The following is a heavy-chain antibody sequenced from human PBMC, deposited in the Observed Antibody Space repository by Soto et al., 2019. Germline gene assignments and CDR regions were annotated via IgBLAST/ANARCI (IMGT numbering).Heavy chain of an antibody. CDR2: IIPLFGTA. Sequence: QVQLVQSGAEVKKPGSSVKVSCKASGGTFSTYGLNWVRQAPGQGLEGMGGIIPLFGTANYAQKFQGRVTITADKSTSTAYMELSSLRSEDTAMYYCARDQGEHIVVFESNDSYGMDVWGQGTTVTVSS. J-gene: IGHJ6*02. V-gene: IGHV1-69*06. D-gene: IGHD2-15*01. CDR3: ARDQGEHIVVFESNDSYGMDV. CDR1: GGTFSTYG.